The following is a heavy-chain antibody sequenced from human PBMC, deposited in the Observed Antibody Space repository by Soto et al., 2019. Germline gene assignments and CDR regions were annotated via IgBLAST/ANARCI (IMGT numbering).Heavy chain of an antibody. D-gene: IGHD5-12*01. V-gene: IGHV1-69*12. CDR1: GGTFSSYA. CDR3: ARVHRRDGYNAPIDY. J-gene: IGHJ4*02. Sequence: QVQLVQSGAEVKKPGSSVKVSCKASGGTFSSYAISWVRQAPGHVLEWMGGIIPIFGTANYAQKFQGRVTITADESTSTAYMELSSLRSEDTAVYYCARVHRRDGYNAPIDYWGQGPLVTVSS. CDR2: IIPIFGTA.